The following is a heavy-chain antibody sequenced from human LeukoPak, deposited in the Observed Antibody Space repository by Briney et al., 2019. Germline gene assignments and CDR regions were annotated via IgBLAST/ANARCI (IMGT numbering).Heavy chain of an antibody. CDR3: ARVCGGSSWINWFDP. CDR2: INHSGST. CDR1: GGSFSGYY. Sequence: PSETLSLTCAVYGGSFSGYYWSWIRQPPGKGLEWIGEINHSGSTNYNPSLKSRVTISVDTSKNQFSLKLSSVTAADTAVYYCARVCGGSSWINWFDPWGQGTLVTVSS. D-gene: IGHD6-13*01. V-gene: IGHV4-34*01. J-gene: IGHJ5*02.